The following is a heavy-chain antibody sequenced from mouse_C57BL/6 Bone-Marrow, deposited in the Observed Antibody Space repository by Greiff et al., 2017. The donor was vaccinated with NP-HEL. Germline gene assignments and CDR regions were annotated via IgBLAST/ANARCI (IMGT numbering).Heavy chain of an antibody. Sequence: QVQLQQPGAELVKPGASVKMSCKASGYTFTSYWITWVKQRPGQGLEWIGDIYPGSGSTNYNEKFKGKATLTADKSSSTAYMELRSLTSEDSAVYFCARRGTTVVTHSYWGQGTLVTVSA. V-gene: IGHV1-55*01. CDR2: IYPGSGST. CDR3: ARRGTTVVTHSY. D-gene: IGHD1-1*01. J-gene: IGHJ3*01. CDR1: GYTFTSYW.